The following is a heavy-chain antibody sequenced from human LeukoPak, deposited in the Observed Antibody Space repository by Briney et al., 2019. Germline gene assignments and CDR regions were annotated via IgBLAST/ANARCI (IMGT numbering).Heavy chain of an antibody. CDR1: GGSISSYY. Sequence: SETLSLTCTVSGGSISSYYWSWIRQPPGKGLEWIGYIYTSGSTNYNPSLKSRVTISVDTSKNQFSLKLSSVTAADTAVYYCARHPRRAYYFDYWGQGTLVTVSS. J-gene: IGHJ4*02. CDR2: IYTSGST. CDR3: ARHPRRAYYFDY. V-gene: IGHV4-4*09.